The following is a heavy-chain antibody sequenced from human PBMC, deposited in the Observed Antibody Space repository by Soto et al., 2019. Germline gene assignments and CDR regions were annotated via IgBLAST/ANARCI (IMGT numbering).Heavy chain of an antibody. CDR3: AKPATPAAQDWFDP. V-gene: IGHV3-30*18. J-gene: IGHJ5*02. D-gene: IGHD2-2*01. CDR1: GFTFSNYG. Sequence: QVQLVASGGGVVQPGRSLRLSCAASGFTFSNYGMHWVRQAPGRGLEWVALISYDENNYYADSVQGRFIISRDNSKSTLFLQMNSLRLEDTAVYYCAKPATPAAQDWFDPWGQGTLVTVSS. CDR2: ISYDENN.